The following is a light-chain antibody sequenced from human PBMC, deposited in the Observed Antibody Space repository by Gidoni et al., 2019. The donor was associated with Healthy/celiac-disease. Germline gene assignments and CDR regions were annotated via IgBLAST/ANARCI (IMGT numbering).Light chain of an antibody. V-gene: IGLV2-11*01. Sequence: QSALTQTRQVSGSPGQSVTISCTGTSSDVGGYNYVSWYQQHPGKAPKLMIYDVSKRPSGVPDRFSGSKSGNTAYLTISGLQAEDAADYYCCSYAGSFYVFGTGTKVTVL. CDR2: DVS. J-gene: IGLJ1*01. CDR1: SSDVGGYNY. CDR3: CSYAGSFYV.